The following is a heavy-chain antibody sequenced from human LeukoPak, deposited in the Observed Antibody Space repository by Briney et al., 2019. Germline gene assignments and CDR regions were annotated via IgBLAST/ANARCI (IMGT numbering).Heavy chain of an antibody. Sequence: GASVKVSCKTSGYTFTTYDINWVRQATGQGLEWMGWMNPNSGNTGYAQKFQGRVTMTRDTSKSTAYMELSSLRSEDTAVYYCARDSAAGTRGEDWFDPWGQGTLVTVSS. V-gene: IGHV1-8*01. CDR2: MNPNSGNT. CDR3: ARDSAAGTRGEDWFDP. CDR1: GYTFTTYD. D-gene: IGHD6-13*01. J-gene: IGHJ5*02.